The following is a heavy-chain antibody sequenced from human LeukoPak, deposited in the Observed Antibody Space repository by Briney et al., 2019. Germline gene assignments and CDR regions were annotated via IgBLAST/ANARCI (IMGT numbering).Heavy chain of an antibody. CDR3: ATGDTVTTWFFDY. Sequence: PGGSLRLSCAASGFTFSSHWMHWVRQGPGKGLVWVSRINSDGSITNYADSVKGRFTISRDNAKNTLYLQINSLRGEDTAVYYCATGDTVTTWFFDYWGQGTLVTVSS. J-gene: IGHJ4*02. D-gene: IGHD4-17*01. CDR2: INSDGSIT. V-gene: IGHV3-74*01. CDR1: GFTFSSHW.